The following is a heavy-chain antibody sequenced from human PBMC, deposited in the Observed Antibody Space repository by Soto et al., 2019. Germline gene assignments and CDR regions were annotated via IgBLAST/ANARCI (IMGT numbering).Heavy chain of an antibody. CDR1: GFTFSSYA. CDR2: ISGSGGST. V-gene: IGHV3-23*01. J-gene: IGHJ3*02. D-gene: IGHD2-15*01. Sequence: GGSLRLSCAASGFTFSSYAMSWVRQAPGKGLEWVSAISGSGGSTYYADSVKGRFTISRDNSKNTLYLQMNSLRAEDTAVYYCAKDNVVVAATNDAFDIWGQGTMVTVSS. CDR3: AKDNVVVAATNDAFDI.